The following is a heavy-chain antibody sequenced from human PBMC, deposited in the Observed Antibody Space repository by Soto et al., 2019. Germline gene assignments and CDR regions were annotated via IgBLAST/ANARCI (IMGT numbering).Heavy chain of an antibody. CDR1: GDSIRGYTYY. Sequence: SETLSLTCIFSGDSIRGYTYYLAGSATYHWGWIRQPPGKGLEWIGNIYSSGDTKYNPFLKSRVTISVDTSKNQFSLKLTSVTAADTAVYFCARLDSSAGGDCWGQGTLVTVSS. V-gene: IGHV4-39*01. J-gene: IGHJ4*02. CDR3: ARLDSSAGGDC. D-gene: IGHD6-19*01. CDR2: IYSSGDT.